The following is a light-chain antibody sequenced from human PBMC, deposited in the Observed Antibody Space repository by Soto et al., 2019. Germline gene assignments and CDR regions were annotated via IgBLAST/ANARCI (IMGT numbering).Light chain of an antibody. CDR3: QQYNNWPWT. V-gene: IGKV3-11*01. CDR1: QGVSSS. J-gene: IGKJ1*01. CDR2: DAS. Sequence: EIVLTQSPATLSLSPGERATLSCRASQGVSSSLAWYQQKPGQAPRLLIYDASNRATGIPARFSGSGSGTDFTLTISSLQSEDFAVYYCQQYNNWPWTFGQGTKVDIK.